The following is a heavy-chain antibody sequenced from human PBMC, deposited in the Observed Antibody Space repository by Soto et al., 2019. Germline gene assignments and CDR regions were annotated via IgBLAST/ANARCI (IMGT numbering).Heavy chain of an antibody. CDR1: GGSISSYY. Sequence: PSETLSLTCTVSGGSISSYYWSWIRQPPGKGLEWIGYIYYSGSTNYNPSLKTRVTISVDTSKNQSSLKVRSVTAADTAVYYCARHESPTYYYDSSGYYNDYWGQGTLVTVSS. J-gene: IGHJ4*02. V-gene: IGHV4-59*08. CDR3: ARHESPTYYYDSSGYYNDY. CDR2: IYYSGST. D-gene: IGHD3-22*01.